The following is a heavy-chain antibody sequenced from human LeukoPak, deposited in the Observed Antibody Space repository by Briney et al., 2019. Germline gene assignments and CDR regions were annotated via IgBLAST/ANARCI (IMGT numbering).Heavy chain of an antibody. V-gene: IGHV1-69*06. CDR3: AREDHGGSLLPAY. CDR2: IIPIFGTA. CDR1: GGTFSSYA. D-gene: IGHD4-23*01. J-gene: IGHJ4*02. Sequence: SVKVSCKASGGTFSSYAISWVRQAPGQGLEWMGGIIPIFGTANYAQKFQGRVTITADKSTSTAYMELSSLRSEDTAVYYCAREDHGGSLLPAYWGQGTLVTVSS.